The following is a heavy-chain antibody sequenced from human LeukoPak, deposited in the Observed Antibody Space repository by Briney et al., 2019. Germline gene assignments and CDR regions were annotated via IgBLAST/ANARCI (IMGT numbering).Heavy chain of an antibody. Sequence: SETLSLTCAVYGGSFSGYYWTWIRQPPGKGLEWIGEINHSGSTNYSPSLKSRVTISVDTSKNQFSLKLSSVTAADTAVYYCVVSLTWFGDGRGYFDYWGQGTLVTVSS. CDR3: VVSLTWFGDGRGYFDY. CDR2: INHSGST. D-gene: IGHD3-10*01. V-gene: IGHV4-34*01. J-gene: IGHJ4*02. CDR1: GGSFSGYY.